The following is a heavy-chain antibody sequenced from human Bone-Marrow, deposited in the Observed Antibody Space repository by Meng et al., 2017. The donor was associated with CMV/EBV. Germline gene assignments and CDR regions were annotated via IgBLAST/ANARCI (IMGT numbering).Heavy chain of an antibody. D-gene: IGHD6-19*01. CDR2: ISSSSSYI. CDR3: ARDPSEAVAGGFNGDYGMDV. J-gene: IGHJ6*02. CDR1: GFTFSSCS. Sequence: GGSLRLSCAASGFTFSSCSMNWVRQAPGKGLEWVSSISSSSSYIYYADSVKGRFTISRDNAKNSLYLQMNSLRAEDTAVYYCARDPSEAVAGGFNGDYGMDVWGQGTTVPVSS. V-gene: IGHV3-21*01.